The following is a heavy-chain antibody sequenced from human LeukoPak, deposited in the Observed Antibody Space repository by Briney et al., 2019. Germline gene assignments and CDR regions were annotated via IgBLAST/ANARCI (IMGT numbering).Heavy chain of an antibody. D-gene: IGHD3-10*01. CDR1: GFTLSTYS. Sequence: GWSLRLSCAASGFTLSTYSLNWVRQAPGKGLEWVSSISSSSLYIYYADSVKGRFTISRDNAKNTLYLQMNSLRAEDTAVYYCARDYYGSADYWGQGTLVTVSS. V-gene: IGHV3-21*01. CDR3: ARDYYGSADY. CDR2: ISSSSLYI. J-gene: IGHJ4*02.